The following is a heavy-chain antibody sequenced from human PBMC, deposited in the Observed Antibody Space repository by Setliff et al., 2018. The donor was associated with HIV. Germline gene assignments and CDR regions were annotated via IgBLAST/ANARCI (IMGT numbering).Heavy chain of an antibody. Sequence: SVKVSCKASGGTLSSYAISWVRQAPGQGLEWMGRIIPIFGTANYAQKFQGRVTITADKSTSTAYMELSSLRSEDTAVYYCARNFGLSPSGKYYYYYGMDIWGQGTTVTVSS. CDR3: ARNFGLSPSGKYYYYYGMDI. CDR1: GGTLSSYA. CDR2: IIPIFGTA. J-gene: IGHJ6*02. V-gene: IGHV1-69*06. D-gene: IGHD3-10*01.